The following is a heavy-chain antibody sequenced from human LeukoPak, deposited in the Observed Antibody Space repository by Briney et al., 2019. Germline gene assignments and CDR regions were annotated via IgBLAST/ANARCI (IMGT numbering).Heavy chain of an antibody. J-gene: IGHJ3*02. CDR2: IYYSGST. V-gene: IGHV4-39*01. CDR3: ARQITITIFGVVTYAFDI. D-gene: IGHD3-3*01. CDR1: GGSISSSSYY. Sequence: PSETLSLTCTVSGGSISSSSYYWGWIRQPPGTGLEWLGSIYYSGSTYYNPSLKSRVTISVDTSKNQFSLKLSSVTAADTAVYYCARQITITIFGVVTYAFDIWGQGTMVTVSS.